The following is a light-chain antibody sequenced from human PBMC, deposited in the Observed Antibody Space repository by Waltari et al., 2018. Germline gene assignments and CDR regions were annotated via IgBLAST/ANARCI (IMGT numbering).Light chain of an antibody. CDR3: QQRRDWPLT. CDR1: QSVTNC. J-gene: IGKJ4*01. CDR2: ATS. Sequence: ALTQSTAILSWSPGERASLSCTATQSVTNCLALYQQTPGQAPRLLIYATSTRATGIPASFSGSGFGTDCTLTSSSLEPEDFAVYYCQQRRDWPLTFGGGTKVEIK. V-gene: IGKV3-11*01.